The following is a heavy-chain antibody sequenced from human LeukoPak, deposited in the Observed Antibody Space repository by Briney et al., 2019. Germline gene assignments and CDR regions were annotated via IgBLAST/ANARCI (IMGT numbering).Heavy chain of an antibody. CDR1: GGTFSSYA. CDR3: ARVDGSGSLDY. D-gene: IGHD3-10*01. J-gene: IGHJ4*02. CDR2: IIPILGIA. Sequence: ASVKVSCKASGGTFSSYAISWVRQAPGQGLEWMGRIIPILGIANYAQKFQGRVTITADKSTSTAYMELSSLRSEDTAVYYCARVDGSGSLDYWGQGTLVTVSS. V-gene: IGHV1-69*04.